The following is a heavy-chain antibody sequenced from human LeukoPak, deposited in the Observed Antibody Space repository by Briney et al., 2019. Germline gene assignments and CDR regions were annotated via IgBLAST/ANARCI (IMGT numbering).Heavy chain of an antibody. V-gene: IGHV4-4*09. CDR1: GGSISSYY. CDR3: ASHYHDSSGWAMGAFDI. Sequence: SETLSLTCTVSGGSISSYYWSCIRQPPGKGLEWIGYIYTSGNTNYNPSLKSRVTISVDTSKNQFSLKLSSVTAADTAVYYCASHYHDSSGWAMGAFDIWGQGTMVTVSS. D-gene: IGHD3-22*01. CDR2: IYTSGNT. J-gene: IGHJ3*02.